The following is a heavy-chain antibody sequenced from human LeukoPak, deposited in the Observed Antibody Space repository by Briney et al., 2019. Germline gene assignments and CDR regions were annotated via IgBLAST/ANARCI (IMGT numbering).Heavy chain of an antibody. J-gene: IGHJ4*02. CDR2: VNHSGST. CDR3: ARRGYSYGSDY. D-gene: IGHD5-18*01. V-gene: IGHV4-34*01. Sequence: SETLSLTCAVYGGSFSGYYWSWIRQPPGKGLEWIGEVNHSGSTNYNPSLKSRVTISVDTSKNQFSLKLSSVTAADTAVYYCARRGYSYGSDYWGQGTLVTVSS. CDR1: GGSFSGYY.